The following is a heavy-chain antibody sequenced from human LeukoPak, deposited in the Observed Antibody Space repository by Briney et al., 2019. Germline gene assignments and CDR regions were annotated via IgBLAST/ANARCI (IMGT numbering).Heavy chain of an antibody. J-gene: IGHJ1*01. V-gene: IGHV4-59*01. CDR1: GGSISSYY. CDR3: ARGGVGVNPTRLQH. CDR2: IYYSGST. Sequence: SETLSLTCTVSGGSISSYYWSWIRQPPGKGLEWIGYIYYSGSTNYNPSLKSRVTISVDTSKNQFSLKLSSVTAADTAVYYCARGGVGVNPTRLQHWGQGTLVTVSS. D-gene: IGHD1-26*01.